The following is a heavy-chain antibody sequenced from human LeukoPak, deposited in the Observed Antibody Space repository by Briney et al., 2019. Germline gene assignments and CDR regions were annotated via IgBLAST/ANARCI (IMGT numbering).Heavy chain of an antibody. CDR3: ARDLGAERFGEYFDL. CDR1: GFTFSSYW. CDR2: IKEDGSEK. Sequence: GGSLRLSCAASGFTFSSYWMSWVRQAPGKGLEWVANIKEDGSEKYYVDSAKGRFTISRDNAKNSLYLQMNSLRAEDTAVYYCARDLGAERFGEYFDLWGRGTLVTVSS. V-gene: IGHV3-7*01. J-gene: IGHJ2*01. D-gene: IGHD3-10*01.